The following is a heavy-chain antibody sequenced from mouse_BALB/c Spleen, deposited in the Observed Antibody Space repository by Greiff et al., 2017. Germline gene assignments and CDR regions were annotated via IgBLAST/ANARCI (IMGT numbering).Heavy chain of an antibody. CDR1: GFTFSDYY. CDR2: ISDGGSYT. V-gene: IGHV5-4*02. Sequence: EVKLMESGGGLVKPGGSLKLSCAASGFTFSDYYMYWVRQTPEKRLEWVATISDGGSYTYYPDSVKGRFTISRDNAKNNLYLQMSSLKSEDTAMYYCARGTDGYYWYFDVWGAGTTVTVSS. D-gene: IGHD2-3*01. CDR3: ARGTDGYYWYFDV. J-gene: IGHJ1*01.